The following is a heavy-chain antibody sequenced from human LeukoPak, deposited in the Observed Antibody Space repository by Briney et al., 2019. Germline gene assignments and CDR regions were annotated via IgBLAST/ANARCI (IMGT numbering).Heavy chain of an antibody. CDR1: GGSISSSSYY. CDR3: ARLPNFWSGYLDY. Sequence: PSETLSLTSTVSGGSISSSSYYWGWIRQPPGKGLVWIGSIYYSGSTYYNPSLKSRVTISVDTSKNQFSLKLSSVTAAGTAVYYCARLPNFWSGYLDYWGQGTLVTVSS. D-gene: IGHD3-3*01. J-gene: IGHJ4*02. CDR2: IYYSGST. V-gene: IGHV4-39*07.